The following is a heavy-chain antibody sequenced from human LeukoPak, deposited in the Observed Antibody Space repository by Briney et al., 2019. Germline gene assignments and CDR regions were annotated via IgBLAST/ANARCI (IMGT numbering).Heavy chain of an antibody. CDR1: GGSISSGGYS. V-gene: IGHV4-30-2*01. J-gene: IGHJ4*02. CDR3: ARGLVRGLIDY. D-gene: IGHD3-10*01. Sequence: SQTLSLTCAVSGGSISSGGYSWSWIRQPPGKGLEWIGYIYHSGSTYYNPSLKSRVTISVDRSKNQFSLKLSSVTAAGTAVYYCARGLVRGLIDYWGQGTLVTVSS. CDR2: IYHSGST.